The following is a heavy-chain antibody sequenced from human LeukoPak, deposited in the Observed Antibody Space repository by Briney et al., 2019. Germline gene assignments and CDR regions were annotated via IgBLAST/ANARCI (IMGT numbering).Heavy chain of an antibody. D-gene: IGHD6-13*01. CDR2: IRYTGTDK. V-gene: IGHV3-30*02. Sequence: GGSLRLSCAASGFTFSDYYMSWIRQAPGKGLEWVAFIRYTGTDKYYADSVKGRFTVPRDNSKNTLYLQMNSLRPEDTAVYYCVKVDGDSSSWYPWDYWGQGTLVTVSS. J-gene: IGHJ4*02. CDR3: VKVDGDSSSWYPWDY. CDR1: GFTFSDYY.